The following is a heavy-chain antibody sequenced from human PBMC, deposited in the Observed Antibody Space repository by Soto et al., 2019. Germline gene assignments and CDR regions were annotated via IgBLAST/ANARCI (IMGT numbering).Heavy chain of an antibody. V-gene: IGHV4-4*02. J-gene: IGHJ5*02. CDR2: IYHSGST. Sequence: ALETLSLTCAVSGGSISSSNWWSWVRQPPGKGLEWIGEIYHSGSTNYNPSLKSRVTISVDKSKNQFSLKLSSVTAADTAVYYCARRKYGDPRRLWFDPWGQGTLVTVSS. CDR1: GGSISSSNW. CDR3: ARRKYGDPRRLWFDP. D-gene: IGHD4-17*01.